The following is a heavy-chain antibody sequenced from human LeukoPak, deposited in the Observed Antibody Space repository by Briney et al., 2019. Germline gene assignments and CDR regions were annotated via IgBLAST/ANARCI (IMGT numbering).Heavy chain of an antibody. V-gene: IGHV1-69*13. D-gene: IGHD3-22*01. CDR3: ALDPNNASGSKPPGAFDI. J-gene: IGHJ3*02. CDR1: GGTFSSYA. Sequence: ASVKVSCKTSGGTFSSYAINWLRQAPGQGPEWMGSFIPLIFGSTNYAQKFQGRPTITADESTSTAYLELTSLRSEDTAVYYCALDPNNASGSKPPGAFDIWGQGTMVTVSS. CDR2: FIPLIFGST.